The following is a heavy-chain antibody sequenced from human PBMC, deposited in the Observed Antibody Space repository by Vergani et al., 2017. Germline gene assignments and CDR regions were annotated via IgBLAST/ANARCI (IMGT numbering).Heavy chain of an antibody. V-gene: IGHV4-34*01. J-gene: IGHJ5*02. Sequence: QVQLQQWGAGLLKPSETLSLTCAVYGGSFSGYYWSWIRQPPGKGLEWIGTISYSGSTYYNPSLKSRVTISLGTSKNQFSLKLSSVTAADTAVYYCARVRGYTYGYKDPWGQGTLVTVSS. CDR3: ARVRGYTYGYKDP. CDR2: ISYSGST. CDR1: GGSFSGYY. D-gene: IGHD5-18*01.